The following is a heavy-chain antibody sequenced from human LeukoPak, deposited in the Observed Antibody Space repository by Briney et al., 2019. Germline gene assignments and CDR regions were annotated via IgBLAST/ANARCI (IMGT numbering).Heavy chain of an antibody. V-gene: IGHV3-23*01. CDR3: AKAPVTTCRGAFCYPFDY. Sequence: GGSLRLSCAASGFTFSSYAMSWVRQAPGKGLEWVSAISGSGGSTYYADSVKGRFTISRDNSKNTLFLQMNRLRPEDAAVYYCAKAPVTTCRGAFCYPFDYWGLGTLVTVSS. D-gene: IGHD2-15*01. J-gene: IGHJ4*02. CDR2: ISGSGGST. CDR1: GFTFSSYA.